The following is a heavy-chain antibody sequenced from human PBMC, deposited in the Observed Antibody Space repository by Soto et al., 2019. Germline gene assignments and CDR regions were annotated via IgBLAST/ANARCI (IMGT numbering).Heavy chain of an antibody. CDR3: ARWSYDSSGYYKGALDY. CDR1: GFTFSTYS. V-gene: IGHV3-48*01. J-gene: IGHJ4*02. Sequence: PGGSLRLSCAASGFTFSTYSMNWVRQAPGKGLEWVSYISSSSSTIYYADSVKGRFTISRDNAKNSLYLQMNSLRAEDTAVYYCARWSYDSSGYYKGALDYWGQGTPVTVSS. CDR2: ISSSSSTI. D-gene: IGHD3-22*01.